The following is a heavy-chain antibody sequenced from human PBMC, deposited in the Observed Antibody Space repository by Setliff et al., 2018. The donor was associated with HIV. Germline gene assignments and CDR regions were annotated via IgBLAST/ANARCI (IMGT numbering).Heavy chain of an antibody. J-gene: IGHJ6*03. D-gene: IGHD5-18*01. CDR1: GGSISSYY. V-gene: IGHV4-4*07. CDR2: IYASGRT. CDR3: AREIQFSATTYYYYYMDD. Sequence: KPSETLSLTCTVSGGSISSYYWSWIRQPAGKGLEWIGRIYASGRTNYNPSLKSRATLSVDTSKNQFSLKVTSVTAADTAVYYCAREIQFSATTYYYYYMDDWGRGTTVTVSS.